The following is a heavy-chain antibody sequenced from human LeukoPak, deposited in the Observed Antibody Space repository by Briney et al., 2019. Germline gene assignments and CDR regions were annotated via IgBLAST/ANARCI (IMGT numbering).Heavy chain of an antibody. D-gene: IGHD3-22*01. J-gene: IGHJ4*02. CDR3: ARGGAQYYYDSSGYYYVSDAYDY. CDR2: INHSGST. Sequence: PSETLSLTCAVYGGSFSGYYWSWIRQPPGKGLEWIGEINHSGSTNYNPSPKSRVTISVDTSKNQFSLKLSSVTAADTAVYYCARGGAQYYYDSSGYYYVSDAYDYWGQGTLVTVSS. CDR1: GGSFSGYY. V-gene: IGHV4-34*01.